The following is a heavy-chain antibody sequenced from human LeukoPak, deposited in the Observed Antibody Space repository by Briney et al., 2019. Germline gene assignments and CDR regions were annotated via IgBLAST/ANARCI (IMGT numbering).Heavy chain of an antibody. D-gene: IGHD3-10*01. CDR1: GFTFSSYG. Sequence: PGGSLRLSCAASGFTFSSYGMHWVRQAPGKGLEWVAVIWYDGSNKYYADSVKGRFTISRDNSKNTLYLQMNRLRAEDTAVYYWARQLLWFGEPPDASDIWGQGTMVTVSS. CDR2: IWYDGSNK. J-gene: IGHJ3*02. CDR3: ARQLLWFGEPPDASDI. V-gene: IGHV3-33*01.